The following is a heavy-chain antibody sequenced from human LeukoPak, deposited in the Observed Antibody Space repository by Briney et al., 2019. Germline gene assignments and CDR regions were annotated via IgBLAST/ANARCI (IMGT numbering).Heavy chain of an antibody. CDR3: ARGPATPIPLIWFDP. CDR1: GGTFSSYA. Sequence: SVKVSCKASGGTFSSYAISWVRQAPGQGLEWMGRIIPILGIANYAQKFQGRVPITADKSTSTAYMELSSIRSEDTAVYYCARGPATPIPLIWFDPWGQGTLVTVSS. CDR2: IIPILGIA. V-gene: IGHV1-69*04. D-gene: IGHD2-2*02. J-gene: IGHJ5*02.